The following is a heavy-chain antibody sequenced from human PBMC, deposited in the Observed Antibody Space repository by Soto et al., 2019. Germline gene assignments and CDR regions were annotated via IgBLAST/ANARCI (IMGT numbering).Heavy chain of an antibody. CDR1: GGSIISSSYY. CDR2: IYYSGST. CDR3: ATFKEGAVAGPHILNWFDP. Sequence: PSEALSLTCTVSGGSIISSSYYWGLIRQPPGKGLEWIGSIYYSGSTYYNPSLKSRVTISVDTSKNQFSLKLSSVTAADTAVYYCATFKEGAVAGPHILNWFDPWGQGTLVTVSS. D-gene: IGHD6-19*01. J-gene: IGHJ5*02. V-gene: IGHV4-39*01.